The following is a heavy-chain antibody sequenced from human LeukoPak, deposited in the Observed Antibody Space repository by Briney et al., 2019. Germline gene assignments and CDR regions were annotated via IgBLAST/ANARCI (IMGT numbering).Heavy chain of an antibody. CDR2: ISRSSSYI. CDR3: ARDLGYDFWSGSAHWFDP. D-gene: IGHD3-3*01. CDR1: GFTFSSYS. J-gene: IGHJ5*02. Sequence: GGSLRLSCAASGFTFSSYSMNWVRQAPGKGLEWVSSISRSSSYIYYADSVKGRFTISRDNAKNSLYLQMNSLRAEDTAVYYCARDLGYDFWSGSAHWFDPWGQGTLVTVSS. V-gene: IGHV3-21*01.